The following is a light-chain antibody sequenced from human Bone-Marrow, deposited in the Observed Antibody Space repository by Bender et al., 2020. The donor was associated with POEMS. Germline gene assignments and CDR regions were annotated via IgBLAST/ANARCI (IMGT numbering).Light chain of an antibody. CDR1: NSNIGSSY. V-gene: IGLV1-47*01. Sequence: QSVLTQPPSASGTPGQTVTISCSGSNSNIGSSYVYWYQQLPGTAPTLLIYRNNQRPSGVPDRFSGSKSGTSASLAISGLRSEDEADYYCATWDAKLSGPSVVFGGGTKLTVL. CDR3: ATWDAKLSGPSVV. J-gene: IGLJ2*01. CDR2: RNN.